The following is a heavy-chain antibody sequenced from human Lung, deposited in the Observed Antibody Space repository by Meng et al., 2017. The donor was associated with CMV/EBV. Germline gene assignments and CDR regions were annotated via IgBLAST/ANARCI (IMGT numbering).Heavy chain of an antibody. V-gene: IGHV4-59*01. CDR1: GHPITTYY. J-gene: IGHJ6*02. Sequence: SETLSLTXTVPGHPITTYYWSWTRQPPGKGLEWIGYIYYSGSTNYNPSLRSRVSISVDTSKNQFSLELSSVTAADTAIYYCARDRAAIGYYYYVMDVWGHGTTVTVSS. D-gene: IGHD2-2*01. CDR2: IYYSGST. CDR3: ARDRAAIGYYYYVMDV.